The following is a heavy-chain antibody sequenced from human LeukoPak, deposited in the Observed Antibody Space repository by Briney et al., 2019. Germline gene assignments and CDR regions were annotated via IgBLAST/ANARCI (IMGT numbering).Heavy chain of an antibody. V-gene: IGHV1-69*06. J-gene: IGHJ4*02. CDR3: ARLDCSGGSCHDTDFDY. CDR2: IIPIFGTA. Sequence: SVKLSCKASGVTFSSYAISWVRQAPGQGLEWMGGIIPIFGTANYAQKFQGRVTITADKSTSTAYMELSSLRSEDTAVYYCARLDCSGGSCHDTDFDYWGQGTLVTVSS. CDR1: GVTFSSYA. D-gene: IGHD2-15*01.